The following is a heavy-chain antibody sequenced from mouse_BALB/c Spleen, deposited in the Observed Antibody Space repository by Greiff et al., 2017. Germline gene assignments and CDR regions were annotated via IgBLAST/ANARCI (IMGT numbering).Heavy chain of an antibody. V-gene: IGHV2-6-7*01. CDR1: GFSFTGYG. D-gene: IGHD1-1*01. CDR2: IWGDGST. CDR3: ASFSTTNYYCAMDD. J-gene: IGHJ4*01. Sequence: VKVVESGPGLVAPSQSLSITCTVSGFSFTGYGVNWVRQPPGKGLEWLGMIWGDGSTDYNSALKSRLSISKDNSKSQVFLKMDSRQTDDTARYYCASFSTTNYYCAMDDWGQGTSVTVSS.